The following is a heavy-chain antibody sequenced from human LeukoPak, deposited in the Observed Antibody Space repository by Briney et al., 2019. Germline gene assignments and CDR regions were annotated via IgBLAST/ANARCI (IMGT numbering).Heavy chain of an antibody. CDR3: ARESPGRRLETLDAFDI. CDR2: IIPIFGTA. V-gene: IGHV1-69*05. J-gene: IGHJ3*02. D-gene: IGHD1-1*01. CDR1: GGTFSSYA. Sequence: GASVKVSCKASGGTFSSYAISWVRQAPGQGLEWMGGIIPIFGTANYAQKFQGRVTITTDESTSTAYMELSSLRSEDTAVYYCARESPGRRLETLDAFDIWGQGTMVTVSS.